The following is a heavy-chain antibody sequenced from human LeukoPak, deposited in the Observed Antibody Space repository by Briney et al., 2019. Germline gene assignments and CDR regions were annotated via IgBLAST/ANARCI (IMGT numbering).Heavy chain of an antibody. J-gene: IGHJ3*02. CDR3: AGIRFHAFDI. Sequence: SETLSLTCTVSGGSISSSSYYWGWIRQPPGKGLEWIGSIYYSGSTNYNPSLKSRVTLSLDTSKNQFSLKLSSVTAADTAVYYCAGIRFHAFDIWGQGTMVTVSS. CDR2: IYYSGST. V-gene: IGHV4-39*07. D-gene: IGHD2-21*01. CDR1: GGSISSSSYY.